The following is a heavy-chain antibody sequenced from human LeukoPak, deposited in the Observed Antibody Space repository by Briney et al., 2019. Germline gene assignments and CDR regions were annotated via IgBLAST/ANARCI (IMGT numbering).Heavy chain of an antibody. J-gene: IGHJ5*02. D-gene: IGHD6-25*01. Sequence: SETLSLTCIVSGGSIRSNSYYWGWIRQPPGKGLEWIGSIFYSGTTYYNPSLKSRVTISVDTSKNQFSLKLSSVTAADTAVYYCARTSGYLSFWFDPWGQGTLVTVSS. V-gene: IGHV4-39*01. CDR3: ARTSGYLSFWFDP. CDR1: GGSIRSNSYY. CDR2: IFYSGTT.